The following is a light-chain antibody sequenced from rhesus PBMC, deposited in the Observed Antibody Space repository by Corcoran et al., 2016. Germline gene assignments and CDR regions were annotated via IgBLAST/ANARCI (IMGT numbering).Light chain of an antibody. V-gene: IGKV1-22*01. J-gene: IGKJ3*01. CDR3: LLYISSPFT. CDR1: QSISSW. Sequence: DIQMTQSPSSLSASVGDTVTITCRASQSISSWLDWYQQKPGKAPKVLIYKVSSLQSGVPSRFSGSGSGTGFTLPISSLQPEDFASYYFLLYISSPFTFSPGTKLDIQ. CDR2: KVS.